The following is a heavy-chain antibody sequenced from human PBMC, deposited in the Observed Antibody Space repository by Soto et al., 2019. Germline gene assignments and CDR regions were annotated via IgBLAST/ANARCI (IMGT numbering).Heavy chain of an antibody. V-gene: IGHV1-18*01. J-gene: IGHJ6*02. CDR3: ATEGVAPYYYYGMDV. D-gene: IGHD5-12*01. Sequence: ASVKVSCKASGYTFTRSGISWVRQAPGQGLEWMGWISTYNGDTNYAQTFKGRGTITTDTSTSTVNMEMRSPRTDDTAVFYCATEGVAPYYYYGMDVWGQGTPVTVS. CDR2: ISTYNGDT. CDR1: GYTFTRSG.